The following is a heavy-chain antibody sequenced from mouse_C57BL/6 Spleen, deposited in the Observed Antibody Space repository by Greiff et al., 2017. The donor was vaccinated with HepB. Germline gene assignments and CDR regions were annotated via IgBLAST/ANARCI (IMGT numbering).Heavy chain of an antibody. J-gene: IGHJ3*01. CDR1: GYSITSGYD. CDR2: ISYSGST. D-gene: IGHD1-1*01. CDR3: ARGSRYGSSPFAY. V-gene: IGHV3-1*01. Sequence: VQLQQSGPGMVKPSQSLSLTCTVTGYSITSGYDWHWIRHFPGNKLEWMGYISYSGSTNYNPSLKSRISITHDTSKNHFFLKLNSVTTEDTATYYCARGSRYGSSPFAYWGQGTLVTVSA.